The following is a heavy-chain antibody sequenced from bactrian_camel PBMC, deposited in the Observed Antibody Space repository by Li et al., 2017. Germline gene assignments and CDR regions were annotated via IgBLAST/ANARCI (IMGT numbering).Heavy chain of an antibody. J-gene: IGHJ4*01. CDR1: ALPFRYRGGSDC. V-gene: IGHV3S6*01. CDR2: IYTGGGDG. CDR3: AADPQWWHLMANYNY. Sequence: HVQLVESGGGSVQAGGSLRLSCVATALPFRYRGGSDCMGWSRQGPGNGREGVAGIYTGGGDGYYADAVKGRFTISRDSAKNTVYLQMNSLKPEDTAIYYCAADPQWWHLMANYNYWGQGTQVTVS. D-gene: IGHD7*01.